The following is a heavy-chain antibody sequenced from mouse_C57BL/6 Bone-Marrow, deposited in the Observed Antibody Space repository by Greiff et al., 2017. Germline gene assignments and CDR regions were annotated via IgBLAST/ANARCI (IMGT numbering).Heavy chain of an antibody. CDR1: GYTFTSYT. J-gene: IGHJ2*01. CDR2: INPSSGYT. D-gene: IGHD1-1*01. V-gene: IGHV1-4*01. Sequence: QVQLQQSGAELARPGASVKMSCKASGYTFTSYTMHWVKQRPGQGLEWIGYINPSSGYTKYNQKFKDKATLTADKSSSTAYMQLSSLTSEDSAVYYCARSGYDGSSYNYFDYWGQGTTLTVSS. CDR3: ARSGYDGSSYNYFDY.